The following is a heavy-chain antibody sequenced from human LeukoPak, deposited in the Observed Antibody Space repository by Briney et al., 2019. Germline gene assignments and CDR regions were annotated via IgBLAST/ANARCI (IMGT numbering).Heavy chain of an antibody. CDR2: INHSGST. V-gene: IGHV4-34*01. J-gene: IGHJ4*02. D-gene: IGHD1-1*01. CDR3: ARVDAGYYYFDY. Sequence: SETLSLTCAVYGGSFSGYYWSWIRQPPGKGLEWIGEINHSGSTNYNPSLKGRVTISVDTSKNQFSLKLSSVTAADTAVYYCARVDAGYYYFDYWGQGTLVTVSS. CDR1: GGSFSGYY.